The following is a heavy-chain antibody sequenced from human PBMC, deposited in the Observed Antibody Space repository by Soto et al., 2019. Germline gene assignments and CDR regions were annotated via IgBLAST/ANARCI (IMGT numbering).Heavy chain of an antibody. CDR3: AREIRRDYYCYYPLDV. Sequence: PGGSLRLSCLASGFTFTDHYMDWVRQAPGTGLEWIARTKNKPNNYTTTYAASVKGRFTISRDDSESSLYLQMNNLKTEDTAVYYCAREIRRDYYCYYPLDVWGQGTTVTVSS. J-gene: IGHJ6*02. V-gene: IGHV3-72*01. CDR2: TKNKPNNYTT. CDR1: GFTFTDHY.